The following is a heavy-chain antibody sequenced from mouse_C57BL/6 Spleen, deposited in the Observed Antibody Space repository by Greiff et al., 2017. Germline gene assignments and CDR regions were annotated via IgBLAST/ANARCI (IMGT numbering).Heavy chain of an antibody. CDR2: IDPETGGT. CDR1: GYTFTDYE. V-gene: IGHV1-15*01. CDR3: TRGWDSNYVFAY. J-gene: IGHJ3*01. Sequence: QVQLQESGAELVRPGASVTLSCKASGYTFTDYEMHWVKQTPVHGLEWIGAIDPETGGTAYNQKFKGKAILTADKSSSTAYMALRSLTSEDSAVYYCTRGWDSNYVFAYWGQGTLVTVSA. D-gene: IGHD2-5*01.